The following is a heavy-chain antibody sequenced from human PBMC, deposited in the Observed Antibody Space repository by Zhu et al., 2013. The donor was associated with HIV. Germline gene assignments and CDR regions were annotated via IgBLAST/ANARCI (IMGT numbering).Heavy chain of an antibody. D-gene: IGHD2-2*02. CDR2: IIPIFGSA. V-gene: IGHV1-69*01. Sequence: QVQLVQSGAEVKKPGSSVKVSCKASGGTFSNYTITWVRQAPGQGPEWMGGIIPIFGSANYAQRFQGRVTITADESTRTAYMELSTLRSEDTAVYYCARDPDAAFDFVGVPATIKRIDYWGQGTLVTVSS. J-gene: IGHJ4*02. CDR1: GGTFSNYT. CDR3: ARDPDAAFDFVGVPATIKRIDY.